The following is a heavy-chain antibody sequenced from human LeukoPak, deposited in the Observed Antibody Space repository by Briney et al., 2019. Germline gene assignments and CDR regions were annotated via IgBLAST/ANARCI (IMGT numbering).Heavy chain of an antibody. J-gene: IGHJ4*02. D-gene: IGHD6-13*01. Sequence: GESLKISCEASGYSFSTYWIDGVRQMPGKGLEWMGSLYPGDSDTRYSPSFQGQVTISADKSISTAYLQWSSLKASDTAMYYCARRITAAESYFDYWGQGTLVTVSS. CDR2: LYPGDSDT. CDR1: GYSFSTYW. CDR3: ARRITAAESYFDY. V-gene: IGHV5-51*01.